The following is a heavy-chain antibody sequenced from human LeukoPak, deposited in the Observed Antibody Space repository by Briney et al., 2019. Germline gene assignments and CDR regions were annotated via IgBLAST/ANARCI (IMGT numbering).Heavy chain of an antibody. CDR3: ARGHSYGYLVGY. CDR1: GGSISSGGYY. Sequence: SQTLSLTCTVSGGSISSGGYYWSWIRQHPGKGLEWIGYIYYSGSTYYNPSLKSRVTISVDTSKNQFSLKLSSVTAADTAVYYCARGHSYGYLVGYWGQGTLVTVSS. J-gene: IGHJ4*02. V-gene: IGHV4-31*03. CDR2: IYYSGST. D-gene: IGHD5-18*01.